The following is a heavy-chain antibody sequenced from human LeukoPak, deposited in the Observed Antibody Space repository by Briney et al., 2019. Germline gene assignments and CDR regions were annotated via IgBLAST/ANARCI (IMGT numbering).Heavy chain of an antibody. J-gene: IGHJ3*01. CDR1: GYSFTNYY. CDR3: ASGWTQTYYDFWSARREY. V-gene: IGHV1-46*01. CDR2: INPSGGST. D-gene: IGHD3-3*01. Sequence: ASVKVSCKASGYSFTNYYMHWVRQAPGQGLEWMGIINPSGGSTSYAQKFQGRVTMSRDTSTTTVYMELSSLRFEDTAVYYCASGWTQTYYDFWSARREYWGQGTMVTVSS.